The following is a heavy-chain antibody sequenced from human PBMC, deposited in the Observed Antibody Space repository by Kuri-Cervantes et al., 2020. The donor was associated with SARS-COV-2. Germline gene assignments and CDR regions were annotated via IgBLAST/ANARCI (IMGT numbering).Heavy chain of an antibody. V-gene: IGHV4-4*09. CDR3: ARGGRGHFDFWSGYPPPMYLDV. CDR1: GGSISSHY. CDR2: IHNTGTT. D-gene: IGHD3-3*01. Sequence: ESLKISCTVSGGSISSHYWSWIRQPPGKGPEWIGFIHNTGTTLYNPSLRSRLTISLDTSKNQFFLDLTSVTAADTAVYYCARGGRGHFDFWSGYPPPMYLDVWGKGTTVTVSS. J-gene: IGHJ6*04.